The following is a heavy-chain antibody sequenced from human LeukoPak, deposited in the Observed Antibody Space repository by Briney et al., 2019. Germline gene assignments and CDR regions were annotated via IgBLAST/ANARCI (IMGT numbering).Heavy chain of an antibody. J-gene: IGHJ4*02. CDR1: GYTFTSYD. D-gene: IGHD6-19*01. Sequence: AASVKVSCKASGYTFTSYDINWVRQATGQGLEWMGWMNPNNGNTGYAQKFQGRVTMTRNTSISTAYMELSSLRSEDTAVYYCARGRGDSSGWYGIVDWGQGTLVTVSS. V-gene: IGHV1-8*01. CDR2: MNPNNGNT. CDR3: ARGRGDSSGWYGIVD.